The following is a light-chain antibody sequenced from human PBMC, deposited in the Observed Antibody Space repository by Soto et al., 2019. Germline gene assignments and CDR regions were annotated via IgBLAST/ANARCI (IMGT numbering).Light chain of an antibody. Sequence: QSALTQPASVSGSPGQSITISCTGTSSDVGGYNFVSWYQQHPGKVPKLMIFAVNRRPSGVSDRFSGSKSGNTASLTISGLKAEDEGDYYCCSYTSSSTHVFGSGTKLTVL. J-gene: IGLJ1*01. CDR3: CSYTSSSTHV. V-gene: IGLV2-14*03. CDR1: SSDVGGYNF. CDR2: AVN.